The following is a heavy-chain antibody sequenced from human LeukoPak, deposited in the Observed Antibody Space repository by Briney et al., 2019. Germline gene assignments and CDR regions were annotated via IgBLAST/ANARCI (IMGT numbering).Heavy chain of an antibody. J-gene: IGHJ4*02. CDR2: ISSSSSYI. V-gene: IGHV3-21*01. CDR3: ARDLNYYDSSGFGY. D-gene: IGHD3-22*01. CDR1: GFTFSSYS. Sequence: GGSLRLSCAASGFTFSSYSMNWVRQAPGKGLEWVSSISSSSSYIYYADSVKGRFTISRDNAKNSLYLQMNSLRAEDTAVYYCARDLNYYDSSGFGYWGQGTLVTVSS.